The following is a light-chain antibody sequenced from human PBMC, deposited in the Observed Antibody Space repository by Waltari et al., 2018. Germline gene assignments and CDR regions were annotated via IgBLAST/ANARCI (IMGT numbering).Light chain of an antibody. CDR2: WAS. J-gene: IGKJ2*01. Sequence: DIVMTQSPDSLAVSLGERAHINCKSSQSVLHSPVNKDYLAWFQQRPGQPPKLLIYWASTRESGVPDRFSGSGSGTDFTLTISSLQAEDVAVYYCQQYHSPPYTFGQGTKLEIK. CDR1: QSVLHSPVNKDY. CDR3: QQYHSPPYT. V-gene: IGKV4-1*01.